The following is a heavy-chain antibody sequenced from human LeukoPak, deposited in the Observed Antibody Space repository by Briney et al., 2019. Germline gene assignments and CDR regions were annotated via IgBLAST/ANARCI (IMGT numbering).Heavy chain of an antibody. CDR1: GGSFSGYY. Sequence: SETLSLTCAVYGGSFSGYYWSWIRQPPGKGLEWIGEINHSGSTNYNPSLKSRVTISVDTSKNQFSLKLSSVTAADTAVYYCARGRGSQLGYYYDYYMDVWGQGTTVTVSS. V-gene: IGHV4-34*01. J-gene: IGHJ6*03. CDR2: INHSGST. CDR3: ARGRGSQLGYYYDYYMDV. D-gene: IGHD7-27*01.